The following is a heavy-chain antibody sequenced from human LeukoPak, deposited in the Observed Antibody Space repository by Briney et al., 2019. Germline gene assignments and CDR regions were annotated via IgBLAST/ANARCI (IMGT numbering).Heavy chain of an antibody. CDR1: GGSITSYY. D-gene: IGHD1-14*01. Sequence: SETLSLTCSVSGGSITSYYWSWIRQPPGKGLEWIGHVSDGGSTNYSPSLKSRVSISVDMSKNQFSLKLNSVTAADTAVYFCARASTTFDDWGQGTLVTVSS. J-gene: IGHJ4*02. V-gene: IGHV4-59*01. CDR3: ARASTTFDD. CDR2: VSDGGST.